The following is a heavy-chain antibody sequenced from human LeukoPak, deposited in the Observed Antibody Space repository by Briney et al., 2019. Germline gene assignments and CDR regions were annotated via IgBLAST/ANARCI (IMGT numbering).Heavy chain of an antibody. CDR2: INPSGGTT. CDR1: GYTFTSYH. J-gene: IGHJ4*02. D-gene: IGHD3-22*01. Sequence: ASVKVSCKASGYTFTSYHMHWVRQAPGQGLEWMGIINPSGGTTNYAQKLQGRVTMTRDMSTSTVYMELSSLRSEDTALYYCATGSHVRVYDSNPYYGHYWGQGTLVTVSS. CDR3: ATGSHVRVYDSNPYYGHY. V-gene: IGHV1-46*04.